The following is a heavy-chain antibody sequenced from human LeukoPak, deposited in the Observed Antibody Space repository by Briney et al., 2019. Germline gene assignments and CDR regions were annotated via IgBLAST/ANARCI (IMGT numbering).Heavy chain of an antibody. V-gene: IGHV4-59*08. J-gene: IGHJ4*02. CDR3: ARRSYGSFDY. Sequence: SETLSLTCTVSGGSISSNYWTWIRQPPGKGLEWIGYIYYSGSTTYNPSLNSRVTISLDTSKNQFSLKLSSVTAADTAIYYCARRSYGSFDYWDQGTLGTVSS. CDR1: GGSISSNY. D-gene: IGHD5-18*01. CDR2: IYYSGST.